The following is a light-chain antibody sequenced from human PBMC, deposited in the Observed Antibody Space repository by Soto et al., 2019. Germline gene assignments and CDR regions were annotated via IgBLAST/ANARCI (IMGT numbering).Light chain of an antibody. Sequence: QSALTQPASVSGSPGQSITISCTATSSDVGSYNLVSWYQQHPGKVPKLIIYEGNMRPSGVSNRFSGSKSDNTASLTISGLQVEDEAYYYCCSYARGPTVVFGGGTKLTVL. CDR3: CSYARGPTVV. J-gene: IGLJ2*01. CDR1: SSDVGSYNL. CDR2: EGN. V-gene: IGLV2-23*01.